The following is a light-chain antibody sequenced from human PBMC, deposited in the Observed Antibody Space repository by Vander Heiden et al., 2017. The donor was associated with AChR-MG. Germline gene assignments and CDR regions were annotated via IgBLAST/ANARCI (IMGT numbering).Light chain of an antibody. CDR2: GKN. CDR1: SLRSYY. CDR3: NSRDSSGNHLV. V-gene: IGLV3-19*01. J-gene: IGLJ2*01. Sequence: SSELTQDPAVSVALGQTVRITCQGDSLRSYYASWYQQRPGQAPVLVIYGKNNRPSGIPDRFSGSSSGSTSSLTITGAQAEAEADYYCNSRDSSGNHLVFGGGTKLTVL.